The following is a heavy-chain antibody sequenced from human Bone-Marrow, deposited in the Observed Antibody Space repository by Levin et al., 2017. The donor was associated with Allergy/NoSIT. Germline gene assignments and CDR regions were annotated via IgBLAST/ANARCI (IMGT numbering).Heavy chain of an antibody. Sequence: GESLKISCAASGFTFSAFGMHWVRQAPGRGLEWVAVVSHDGSHRVYADSVKARFTIPRDNSKKIHYLQMDSLGPEDAAVYYCSRDRGEWGQFYRDSWGQGVLVTVSS. D-gene: IGHD1-26*01. CDR3: SRDRGEWGQFYRDS. CDR2: VSHDGSHR. CDR1: GFTFSAFG. V-gene: IGHV3-33*01. J-gene: IGHJ4*02.